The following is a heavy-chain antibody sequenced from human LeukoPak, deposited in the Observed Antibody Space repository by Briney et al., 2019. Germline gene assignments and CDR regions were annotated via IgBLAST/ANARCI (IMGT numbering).Heavy chain of an antibody. Sequence: GGSLGLSCAASGFTFCSYSMNWVRQAPGKGLEWVSSISSSSSYIYYADSVKGRFTISRDNAKNSLYLQMNSLRAEDTAVYYCARARGGSYPFDYWGQGTLVTVSS. CDR3: ARARGGSYPFDY. J-gene: IGHJ4*02. CDR2: ISSSSSYI. CDR1: GFTFCSYS. D-gene: IGHD1-26*01. V-gene: IGHV3-21*01.